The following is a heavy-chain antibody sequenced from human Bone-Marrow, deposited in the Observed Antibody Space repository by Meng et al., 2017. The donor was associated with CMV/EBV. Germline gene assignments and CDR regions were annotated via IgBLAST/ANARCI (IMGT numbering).Heavy chain of an antibody. Sequence: GGSLKISCAASGFTFSSYWMSWVRQAPGKGLEWVANIKQDGSEKYYVDSVKGRFTISRDNAKNSLYLQMNSLRAEDTAVYYCARGGVAARRQAEYFQHWGQGTLVNVSS. D-gene: IGHD6-6*01. J-gene: IGHJ1*01. CDR1: GFTFSSYW. V-gene: IGHV3-7*01. CDR2: IKQDGSEK. CDR3: ARGGVAARRQAEYFQH.